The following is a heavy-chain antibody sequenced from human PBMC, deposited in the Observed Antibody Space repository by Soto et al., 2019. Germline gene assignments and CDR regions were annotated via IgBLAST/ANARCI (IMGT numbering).Heavy chain of an antibody. D-gene: IGHD1-1*01. CDR3: ARWKGGSANVDY. J-gene: IGHJ4*02. CDR2: IYYSGST. Sequence: QLQLQASGPGLVKPSETLSLTCTVSGGSVSSSDYYWGWIRQPPGEGLEWIGNIYYSGSTYYNPSLKSRVTISVDTSKNQFSLKLISLIAADTAVHYCARWKGGSANVDYWGLGNLVTGSS. CDR1: GGSVSSSDYY. V-gene: IGHV4-39*01.